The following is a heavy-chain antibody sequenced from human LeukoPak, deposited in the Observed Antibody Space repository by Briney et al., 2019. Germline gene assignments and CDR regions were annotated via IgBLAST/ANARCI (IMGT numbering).Heavy chain of an antibody. V-gene: IGHV1-3*01. CDR2: INAGNGNT. D-gene: IGHD3-22*01. J-gene: IGHJ4*02. CDR3: ARGYDSSGYYPNFDY. Sequence: GASVKVSCKASGYTFTSYAMHWVRQAPGQRLEWMGWINAGNGNTKYSQKFQGRVTITRDTSASTAYMELSGLRSEDTAVYYCARGYDSSGYYPNFDYWGQGTLVTVSS. CDR1: GYTFTSYA.